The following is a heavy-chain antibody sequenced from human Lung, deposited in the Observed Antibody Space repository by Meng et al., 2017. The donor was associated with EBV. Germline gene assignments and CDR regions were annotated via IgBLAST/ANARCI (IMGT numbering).Heavy chain of an antibody. CDR3: ARDSPLDGYSLLDY. J-gene: IGHJ4*02. CDR2: IDPNTGNP. D-gene: IGHD5-24*01. CDR1: GYTFTSYA. Sequence: QVQLVQSGAEVKKPGASVKVSCRPSGYTFTSYAINWVRQAPGQGPDWMGWIDPNTGNPTYDQGFTGRFVFSLDTSVSTAYLQINSLRAVDTAVYYCARDSPLDGYSLLDYWGQGTLVTVSS. V-gene: IGHV7-4-1*02.